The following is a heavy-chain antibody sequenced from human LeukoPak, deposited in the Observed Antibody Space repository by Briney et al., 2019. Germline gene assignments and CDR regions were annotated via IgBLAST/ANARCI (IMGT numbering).Heavy chain of an antibody. J-gene: IGHJ4*02. V-gene: IGHV3-49*04. D-gene: IGHD1-26*01. Sequence: QPGGSLRLSCAASGFTFSSSAMSWVRQAPGKGLEWVGFIRSKAYGGTTEYAASVKGRFTISRDDSKSIAYLQMNSLKTEDTAVYYCTRASQSYIVGATGFDYWGQGTLVTVSS. CDR1: GFTFSSSA. CDR3: TRASQSYIVGATGFDY. CDR2: IRSKAYGGTT.